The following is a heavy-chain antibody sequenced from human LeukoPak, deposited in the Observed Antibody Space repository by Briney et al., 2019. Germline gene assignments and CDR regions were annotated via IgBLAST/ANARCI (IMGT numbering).Heavy chain of an antibody. Sequence: PGGSLRLSCAASGFTFSSYAMSWVRQAPGKGLEWVSAISGSGGSTYYADSVKGRFTISRDNSKNTLYLQMNSLRAEDTAVYYCAKLGTYYYDILLPGYHGLYYFDYWGQGTLVTVSS. J-gene: IGHJ4*02. CDR3: AKLGTYYYDILLPGYHGLYYFDY. CDR2: ISGSGGST. V-gene: IGHV3-23*01. D-gene: IGHD3-22*01. CDR1: GFTFSSYA.